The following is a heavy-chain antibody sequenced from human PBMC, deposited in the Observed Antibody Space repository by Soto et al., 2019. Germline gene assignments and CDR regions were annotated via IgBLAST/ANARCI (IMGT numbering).Heavy chain of an antibody. CDR3: AKGGPYAPQGY. CDR1: GFTFSDHY. D-gene: IGHD3-16*01. J-gene: IGHJ4*02. CDR2: ARDKANSYTT. Sequence: EVQLVESGGGLVQPGGSLRLSCAASGFTFSDHYMYWVRHARGKGLEWVGRARDKANSYTTEYAASVKGRFTTPRDDSDNSPDPQINTLKTEDTAVYYCAKGGPYAPQGYWGKGTLVTVSS. V-gene: IGHV3-72*01.